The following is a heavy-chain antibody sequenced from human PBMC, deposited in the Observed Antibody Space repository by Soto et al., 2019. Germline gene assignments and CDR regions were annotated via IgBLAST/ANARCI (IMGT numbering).Heavy chain of an antibody. V-gene: IGHV3-64*01. CDR2: ISSNGGST. D-gene: IGHD6-19*01. CDR3: ARQWLDSYYFDY. Sequence: PGGSLGLSCAASGFTFSSYAMHWVRQAPGKGLEYVSAISSNGGSTYYANSVKGRFTISRDNSKNTLYLQMGSLRAEDMAVYYCARQWLDSYYFDYWGQGXVVTVSS. J-gene: IGHJ4*02. CDR1: GFTFSSYA.